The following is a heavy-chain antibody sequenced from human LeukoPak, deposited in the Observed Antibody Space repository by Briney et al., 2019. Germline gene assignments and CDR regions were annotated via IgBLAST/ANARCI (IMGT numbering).Heavy chain of an antibody. CDR1: GGSFSGYY. CDR3: ARGQRSGVTIFGVVIVFWFDP. CDR2: INHSGST. V-gene: IGHV4-34*01. Sequence: SETLSLTCAVYGGSFSGYYWSWIRQPPGKGLEWIGEINHSGSTSYNPSLKSRVTISVDTSKNQFSLKLSSVTAADTAVYYCARGQRSGVTIFGVVIVFWFDPWGQGTLVTVSS. J-gene: IGHJ5*02. D-gene: IGHD3-3*01.